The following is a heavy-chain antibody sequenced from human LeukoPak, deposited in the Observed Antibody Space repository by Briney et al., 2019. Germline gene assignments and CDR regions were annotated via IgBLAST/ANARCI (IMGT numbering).Heavy chain of an antibody. CDR3: ARGLHYDFWSGYWFDY. J-gene: IGHJ4*02. Sequence: GSSVKVSRKASGGTFSSYAISWVRQAPGQGLEWMGGIIPIFGTASYAQKFQGRVTITADESTSTAYMELSSLRSEDTAVYYCARGLHYDFWSGYWFDYWGQGTLVTVSS. V-gene: IGHV1-69*01. CDR2: IIPIFGTA. D-gene: IGHD3-3*01. CDR1: GGTFSSYA.